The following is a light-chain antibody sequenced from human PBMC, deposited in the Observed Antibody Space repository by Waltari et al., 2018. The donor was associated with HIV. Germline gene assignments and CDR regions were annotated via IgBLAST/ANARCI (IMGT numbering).Light chain of an antibody. Sequence: QSALTQPASVSGSPGTSIPISCTGTSSDVGGFKYFPWYQRYPGKAPKLMIYDVSNRPSGVSNRFSGSKSGNTASLTISGLQAEDEADYYCGSYTSSNTYVFGTGTKVTVL. CDR1: SSDVGGFKY. CDR3: GSYTSSNTYV. J-gene: IGLJ1*01. V-gene: IGLV2-14*03. CDR2: DVS.